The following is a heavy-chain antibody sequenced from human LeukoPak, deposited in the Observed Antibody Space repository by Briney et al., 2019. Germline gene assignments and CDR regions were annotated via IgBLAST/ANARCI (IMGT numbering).Heavy chain of an antibody. Sequence: GGSLRLSCAASGFTVSSNYMSWVRQAPGKGLEWVSVIYSGGSTYYADSVKGRSTISRDNSKNTLFLQMNSLRAEDTAVYFCAREGQTSSFGYWGQGTLVTVSS. J-gene: IGHJ4*02. CDR1: GFTVSSNY. CDR2: IYSGGST. V-gene: IGHV3-66*01. D-gene: IGHD2-2*01. CDR3: AREGQTSSFGY.